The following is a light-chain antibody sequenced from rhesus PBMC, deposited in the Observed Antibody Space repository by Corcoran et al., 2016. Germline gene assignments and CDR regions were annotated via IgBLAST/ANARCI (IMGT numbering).Light chain of an antibody. V-gene: IGKV3-42*02. J-gene: IGKJ4*01. CDR3: QKYNDWPPT. Sequence: EIVMTQSPATLSLSPGERATLSCRASQSVGSTLAWYPQNPGQAPMLLIYDASRRDTGIPDMFSGSGSGTEFTLTISSLDPEDVGVYYCQKYNDWPPTFGGGTKVEIK. CDR1: QSVGST. CDR2: DAS.